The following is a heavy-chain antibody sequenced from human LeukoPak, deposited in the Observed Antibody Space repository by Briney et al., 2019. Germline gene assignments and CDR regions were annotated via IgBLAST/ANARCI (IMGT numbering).Heavy chain of an antibody. V-gene: IGHV4-39*07. CDR3: ARVQFPRRKFGSACYMDV. Sequence: GSLRLSCAASGFTFSSYAMSWVRQAPGKGLEWIGSVFYSGTTYYNPSLKSRVTISLDMSKNQFSLKLSSVTAADTAVYYCARVQFPRRKFGSACYMDVWGKGTTVTVSS. J-gene: IGHJ6*03. CDR1: GFTFSSYA. D-gene: IGHD3-16*01. CDR2: VFYSGTT.